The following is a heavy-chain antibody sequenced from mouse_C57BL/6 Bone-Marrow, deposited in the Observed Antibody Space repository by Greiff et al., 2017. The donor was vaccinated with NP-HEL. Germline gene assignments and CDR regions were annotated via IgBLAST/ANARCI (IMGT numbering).Heavy chain of an antibody. D-gene: IGHD4-1*01. J-gene: IGHJ2*01. CDR1: GYSFTSYY. CDR2: IYPGSGNT. V-gene: IGHV1-66*01. Sequence: QVQLQQSGPELVKPGASVKISCKASGYSFTSYYIHWVKLRPGQGLEWIGWIYPGSGNTKYNEKFKGKATLTADTSSSTAYMQLSSLTSEDSAVYYCARGMGRRYFDYWGQGTTLTVSS. CDR3: ARGMGRRYFDY.